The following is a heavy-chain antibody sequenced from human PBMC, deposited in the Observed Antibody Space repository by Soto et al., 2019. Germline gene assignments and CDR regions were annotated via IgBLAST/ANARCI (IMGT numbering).Heavy chain of an antibody. J-gene: IGHJ4*02. CDR3: ARVNYGDYGGVYDY. CDR2: INSDGSST. D-gene: IGHD4-17*01. Sequence: PGGSLRLSSAASGFTFSSYLMHWVRQAPGKGLVWVSRINSDGSSTSFADSVKGRFTISRDNAKNTLYLQMNSLRAEDPAVFYCARVNYGDYGGVYDYWGQGTLVTVSS. V-gene: IGHV3-74*01. CDR1: GFTFSSYL.